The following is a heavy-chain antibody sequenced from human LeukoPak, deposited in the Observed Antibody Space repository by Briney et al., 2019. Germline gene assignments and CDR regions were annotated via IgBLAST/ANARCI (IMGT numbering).Heavy chain of an antibody. Sequence: ASVKVSCKASGYTFTSYAMHCVRQAPGQRLEWMGWINAGNGNTKYSQKFQGRVTMTRDTSISTAYMELSRLRSDDTAVYYCARVGRIVVVSDGWDYFDYWGQGTLVTVSS. D-gene: IGHD2-2*01. J-gene: IGHJ4*02. V-gene: IGHV1-3*01. CDR3: ARVGRIVVVSDGWDYFDY. CDR2: INAGNGNT. CDR1: GYTFTSYA.